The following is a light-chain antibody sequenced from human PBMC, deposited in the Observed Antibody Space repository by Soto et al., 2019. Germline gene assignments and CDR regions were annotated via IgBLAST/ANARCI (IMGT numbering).Light chain of an antibody. CDR3: QQYNSWPSYT. Sequence: EVGMTQSPATGSVSPGERSTLSCRASQSVCSNLAWYQQKPRQAPRLLIYGESTRATGTPARFSGSGSGTEFTLTISRLQSEDVAVYYCQQYNSWPSYTFGQGTKLEI. J-gene: IGKJ2*01. CDR2: GES. V-gene: IGKV3D-15*01. CDR1: QSVCSN.